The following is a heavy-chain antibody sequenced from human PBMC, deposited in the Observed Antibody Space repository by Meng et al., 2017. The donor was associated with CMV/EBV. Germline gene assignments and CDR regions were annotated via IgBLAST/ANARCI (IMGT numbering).Heavy chain of an antibody. D-gene: IGHD3-10*01. CDR3: ARSELWFGELLDY. J-gene: IGHJ4*02. CDR2: INPSGGST. Sequence: CKASGYTFTSYYMHWVRQAPGQGLEWMGIINPSGGSTSYAQKFQGRVTMTRDTSTSTVYVELSSLRSEDTAVYYCARSELWFGELLDYWGQGTLVTVSS. CDR1: GYTFTSYY. V-gene: IGHV1-46*01.